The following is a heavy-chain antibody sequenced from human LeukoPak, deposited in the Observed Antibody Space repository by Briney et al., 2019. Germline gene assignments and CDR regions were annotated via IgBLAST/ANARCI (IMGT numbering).Heavy chain of an antibody. D-gene: IGHD1-26*01. Sequence: PGGSLRLSCAASGFTFSSYAMHWVRQAPGKGLEWVAVISYDGSNKYYADSVKGRFTISRDNSKNTLYLQMNSLRAEDTAVYYCAKDIVGGFDPWGQGTLVTVSS. CDR1: GFTFSSYA. J-gene: IGHJ5*02. CDR2: ISYDGSNK. V-gene: IGHV3-30*04. CDR3: AKDIVGGFDP.